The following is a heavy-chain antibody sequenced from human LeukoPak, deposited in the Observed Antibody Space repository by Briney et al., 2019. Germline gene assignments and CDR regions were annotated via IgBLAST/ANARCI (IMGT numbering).Heavy chain of an antibody. CDR1: GFTFSSYS. CDR2: ISSSSSYI. V-gene: IGHV3-21*01. CDR3: AMMPGGYSSGWYGPIEFDY. D-gene: IGHD6-19*01. J-gene: IGHJ4*02. Sequence: KAGGSLRLSCAASGFTFSSYSMNWVRQAPGKGLEWVSSISSSSSYIYYADSVKGRFTISRDNAKNSLYLQMNSLRAEDTAVYYCAMMPGGYSSGWYGPIEFDYWGQGTLVTVSS.